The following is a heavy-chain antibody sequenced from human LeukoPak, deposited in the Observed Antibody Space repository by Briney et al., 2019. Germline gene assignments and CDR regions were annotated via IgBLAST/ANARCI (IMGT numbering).Heavy chain of an antibody. J-gene: IGHJ4*02. CDR2: ISAYNGNT. CDR1: GYTFTSYG. D-gene: IGHD6-19*01. CDR3: ARSLTGSGWPFYFDY. Sequence: ASVKVSFKASGYTFTSYGISWVRQAPGQGLEWMGWISAYNGNTNYAQKLQGRVTMTTDTSTSTAYMELRSLRSDDTAVYYCARSLTGSGWPFYFDYWGQGTLVTVSS. V-gene: IGHV1-18*04.